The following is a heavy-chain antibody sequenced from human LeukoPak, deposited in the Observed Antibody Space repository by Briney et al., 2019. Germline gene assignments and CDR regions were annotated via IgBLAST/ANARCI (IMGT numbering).Heavy chain of an antibody. Sequence: SETLSLTCPVSGGSISSGGYYWSWIRQHPGKGLEWIGYIYYSGSTYYNPSLKSRVTISVDTSKNQFSLKLSSVTAADTAVYYCARYRRQMVRGMSWFDPWGQGTLVTVSS. CDR3: ARYRRQMVRGMSWFDP. CDR1: GGSISSGGYY. D-gene: IGHD3-10*01. V-gene: IGHV4-31*03. J-gene: IGHJ5*02. CDR2: IYYSGST.